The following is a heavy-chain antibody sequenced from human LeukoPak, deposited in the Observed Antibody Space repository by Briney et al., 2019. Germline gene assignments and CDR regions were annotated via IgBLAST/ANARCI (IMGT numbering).Heavy chain of an antibody. J-gene: IGHJ3*02. V-gene: IGHV5-51*01. CDR2: IYPGDSDT. CDR3: WSPAAPAFGHYYDIRGWALDI. CDR1: GYSFTSYW. D-gene: IGHD3-22*01. Sequence: GESLKISRKGSGYSFTSYWIGWVRQGPGKGLEWMGIIYPGDSDTRYSRFFQGSVTISVDRSISTAYLPWSSPEAPDTAMYYWWSPAAPAFGHYYDIRGWALDIWGQGTMVTVSS.